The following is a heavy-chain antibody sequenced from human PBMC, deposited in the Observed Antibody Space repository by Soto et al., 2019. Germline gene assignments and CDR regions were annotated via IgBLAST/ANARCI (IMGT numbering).Heavy chain of an antibody. Sequence: SETLSLTCTVSGGSISSGGYYWSWIRQHPGKGLEWIGYIYYSGSTYYNPSLTSRVTISVDTSKNQFSLKLSSVTAADTAVYYCARLIGGNSAFWGQGTLVTVSS. CDR3: ARLIGGNSAF. CDR2: IYYSGST. CDR1: GGSISSGGYY. V-gene: IGHV4-31*03. J-gene: IGHJ4*02. D-gene: IGHD2-21*02.